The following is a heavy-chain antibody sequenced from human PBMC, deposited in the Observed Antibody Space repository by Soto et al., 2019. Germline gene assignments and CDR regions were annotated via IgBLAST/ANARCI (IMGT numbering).Heavy chain of an antibody. D-gene: IGHD2-2*01. V-gene: IGHV4-34*01. CDR1: GGSFSGYY. CDR3: ARGTLCSSTSCYGVTDDAFDI. Sequence: QVQLQQWGAGLLKPSETLSLTCAVYGGSFSGYYWSWIRQPPGKGLEWIGEINHSGSTNYNPSLKSRVTISVDTSKNQFSLKLSSVTAADTAVYYCARGTLCSSTSCYGVTDDAFDIWGQGTMVTVSS. J-gene: IGHJ3*02. CDR2: INHSGST.